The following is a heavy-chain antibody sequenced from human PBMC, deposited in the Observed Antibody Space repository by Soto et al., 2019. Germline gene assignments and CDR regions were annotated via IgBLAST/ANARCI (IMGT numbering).Heavy chain of an antibody. CDR1: GGSFSGYY. V-gene: IGHV4-34*01. Sequence: SETLSLTCAVYGGSFSGYYWSWIRQPPGKGLEWIGEINHSGSTNYNPSLKSRVTISVDTSKNQFSLKLSSVTAADTAVYYCARKGGRRGYSYGYRVSIYDYWGQGTLVTVSS. D-gene: IGHD5-18*01. J-gene: IGHJ4*02. CDR3: ARKGGRRGYSYGYRVSIYDY. CDR2: INHSGST.